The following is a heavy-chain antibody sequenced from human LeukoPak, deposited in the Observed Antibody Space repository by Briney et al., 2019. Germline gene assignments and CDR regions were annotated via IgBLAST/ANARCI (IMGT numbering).Heavy chain of an antibody. D-gene: IGHD2-15*01. J-gene: IGHJ5*02. CDR1: GGSFSGYY. Sequence: SETLSLTCAVYGGSFSGYYWSWIRQPPGKGLEWIGRIYTSGSTNYNPSLKSRVTISVDRSKNQFSLKLSSVTAADTAVYYCARGVGGYCSGGSCYSGPNWFDPWGQGTLVTVSS. CDR2: IYTSGST. V-gene: IGHV4-59*10. CDR3: ARGVGGYCSGGSCYSGPNWFDP.